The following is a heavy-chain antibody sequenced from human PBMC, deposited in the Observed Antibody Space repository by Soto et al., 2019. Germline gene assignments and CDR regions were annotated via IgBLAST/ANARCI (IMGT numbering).Heavy chain of an antibody. D-gene: IGHD3-16*01. J-gene: IGHJ1*01. CDR3: ARDSGAVRFQY. Sequence: EVQLVESGGGLVQPGGSLRLSCAASGFTFGYYWMSWVRQAPGKGLEWVANIRQDGGEKYYVDSVKGRFTISGDNAKTSLYLQMNNLGADDTAVYYCARDSGAVRFQYWGQGTLVTVSS. CDR2: IRQDGGEK. CDR1: GFTFGYYW. V-gene: IGHV3-7*01.